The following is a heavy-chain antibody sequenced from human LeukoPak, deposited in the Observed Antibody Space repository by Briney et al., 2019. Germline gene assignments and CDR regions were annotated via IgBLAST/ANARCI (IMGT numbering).Heavy chain of an antibody. CDR1: GGSFSGYY. CDR2: INHSGST. CDR3: ARGLYGGNSDY. J-gene: IGHJ4*02. Sequence: SETLSLTCAVYGGSFSGYYWSWLRQPPGKGLEWIGEINHSGSTNYNPSLKSRVTISVDTSKNQFSLKLSSVTAADTAVYYCARGLYGGNSDYWGQGTLVTVSS. D-gene: IGHD4-23*01. V-gene: IGHV4-34*01.